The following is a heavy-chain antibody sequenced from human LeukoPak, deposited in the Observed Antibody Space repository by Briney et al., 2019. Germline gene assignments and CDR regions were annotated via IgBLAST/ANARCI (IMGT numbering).Heavy chain of an antibody. V-gene: IGHV3-7*01. Sequence: NWVRQAPGKGLEWVASIKQDGSEKYYVDSVKGRFTISRDNAKNSLSLQMNSLRPEDTAAYYCARGSSSAFDIWGQGTMVTVSS. J-gene: IGHJ3*02. D-gene: IGHD6-6*01. CDR2: IKQDGSEK. CDR3: ARGSSSAFDI.